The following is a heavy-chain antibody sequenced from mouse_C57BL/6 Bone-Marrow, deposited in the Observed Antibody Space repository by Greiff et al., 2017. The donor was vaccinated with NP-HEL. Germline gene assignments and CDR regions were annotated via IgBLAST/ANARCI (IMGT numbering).Heavy chain of an antibody. D-gene: IGHD2-2*01. CDR1: GYTFTSYG. CDR2: IYPNNGGT. V-gene: IGHV1-81*01. CDR3: ARERLRRGYYYAMDY. J-gene: IGHJ4*01. Sequence: VQLQQSGAELARPGASVKLSCKASGYTFTSYGISWVKQRTGQGLEWIGEIYPNNGGTIYNQKFKGKATLTVDKSSSTAYMELRSLTSEDTAVYYCARERLRRGYYYAMDYWGQGTSVTVSS.